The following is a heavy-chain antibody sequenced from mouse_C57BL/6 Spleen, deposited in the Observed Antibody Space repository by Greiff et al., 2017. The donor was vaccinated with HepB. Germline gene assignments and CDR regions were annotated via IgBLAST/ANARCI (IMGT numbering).Heavy chain of an antibody. J-gene: IGHJ2*01. CDR3: ARGVLGLGIY. D-gene: IGHD2-4*01. V-gene: IGHV1-22*01. CDR2: INPNNGGT. Sequence: EVQLQESGPELVKPGASVKMSCKASGYTFTDYNMHWVKQSHGKSLEWIGYINPNNGGTSYNQKFKGKATLTVNKSSSTAYMELRSLTSEDSAVYYCARGVLGLGIYWGQGTTLTVSS. CDR1: GYTFTDYN.